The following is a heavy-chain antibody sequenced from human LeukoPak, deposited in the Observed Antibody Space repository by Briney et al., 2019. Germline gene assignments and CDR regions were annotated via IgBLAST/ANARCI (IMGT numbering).Heavy chain of an antibody. J-gene: IGHJ5*02. V-gene: IGHV3-48*02. CDR1: GFTFSSYS. CDR3: ARGSSGLYGFDP. D-gene: IGHD6-19*01. CDR2: ISSSSSTI. Sequence: PGGSLRLFCAASGFTFSSYSMNWVRQAPGKGLEWVSYISSSSSTIYYADSVKGRFTISRDNAKNSLYLQMNSLRDEDTAVYYCARGSSGLYGFDPWGAGKLVSVSS.